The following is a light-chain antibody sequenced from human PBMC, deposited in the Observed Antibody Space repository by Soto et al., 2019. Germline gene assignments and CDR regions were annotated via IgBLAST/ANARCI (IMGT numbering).Light chain of an antibody. CDR3: QRYGSSPWT. Sequence: ETVLTQSPGTLSLTPAERATLSCRASQTIRSNYLAWYRQTPGQAPRLLIYGASNRATGIADRFSGSGSGTDFTLIISRLEPEDFALYYCQRYGSSPWTFGQGTKVEIK. CDR2: GAS. J-gene: IGKJ1*01. CDR1: QTIRSNY. V-gene: IGKV3-20*01.